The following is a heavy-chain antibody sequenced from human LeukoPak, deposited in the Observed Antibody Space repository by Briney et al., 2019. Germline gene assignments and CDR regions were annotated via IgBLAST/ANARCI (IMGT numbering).Heavy chain of an antibody. CDR3: ARDRVVVPAAKRGWFDP. CDR1: GYTFTGYY. D-gene: IGHD2-2*01. V-gene: IGHV1-2*02. J-gene: IGHJ5*02. Sequence: GASVKVSCKASGYTFTGYYMQWVRQAPGQGLEWMGWINPNSGGTNYAQKFQGRVTMTRDTSISTAYMELSRLRSDDTAVYYCARDRVVVPAAKRGWFDPWGQGTLVTVSS. CDR2: INPNSGGT.